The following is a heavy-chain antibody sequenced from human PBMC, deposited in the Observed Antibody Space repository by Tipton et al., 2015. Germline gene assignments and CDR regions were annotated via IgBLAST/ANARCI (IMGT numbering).Heavy chain of an antibody. CDR3: ARDLEHGMDV. V-gene: IGHV4-61*03. D-gene: IGHD5-24*01. Sequence: LRLSCSVSGGSVSSANCYWSWIRQPPGKGLEWMGYISYSGSTHYNPSLKSRVSISLDTSKNHFSLSLTSVTAADTAIYYCARDLEHGMDVWGQGTTVTVSS. J-gene: IGHJ6*02. CDR2: ISYSGST. CDR1: GGSVSSANCY.